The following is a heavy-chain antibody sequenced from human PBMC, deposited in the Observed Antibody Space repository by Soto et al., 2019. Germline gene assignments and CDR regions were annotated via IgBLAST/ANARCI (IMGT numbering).Heavy chain of an antibody. J-gene: IGHJ6*02. Sequence: QVQLQESGPALVRPSDSLSLMCSVSGVPITTFYWSWIRQAPGKGLEHIGYIYYGGSTHYNPALKSRVTISVDTANNEFSLRLRSVTAAGTAAYYCARGQLLHYQYGLDVWGQGTTVIV. V-gene: IGHV4-59*07. CDR3: ARGQLLHYQYGLDV. D-gene: IGHD3-10*01. CDR2: IYYGGST. CDR1: GVPITTFY.